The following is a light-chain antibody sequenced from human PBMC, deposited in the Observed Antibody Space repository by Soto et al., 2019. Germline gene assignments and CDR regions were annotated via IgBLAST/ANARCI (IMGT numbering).Light chain of an antibody. CDR1: QSIYSN. V-gene: IGKV3-15*01. CDR2: VAS. CDR3: HQYNNWPPRYT. Sequence: EIVMTQSPASLSVSLGERATLSCMASQSIYSNVAWYQQKPGHAPRLLIYVASTRATGIPARFSASGSGTEFTLTISSLQSGDSAVYYCHQYNNWPPRYTFGPGTKLVI. J-gene: IGKJ2*01.